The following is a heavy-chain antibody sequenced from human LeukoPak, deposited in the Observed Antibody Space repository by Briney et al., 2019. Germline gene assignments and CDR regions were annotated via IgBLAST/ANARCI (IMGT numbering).Heavy chain of an antibody. CDR1: GFSFSDFF. V-gene: IGHV3-72*01. CDR2: SRNKENNYAA. Sequence: PGGSLRLSCAVSGFSFSDFFMDWVRQAPGKGLEWIGRSRNKENNYAAEYAAAVKGRFTISRDDSKDSLYLQLSSLKTEDTAVYYCARLRFVVVPAAADYWGQGTLVTVSS. J-gene: IGHJ4*02. CDR3: ARLRFVVVPAAADY. D-gene: IGHD2-2*01.